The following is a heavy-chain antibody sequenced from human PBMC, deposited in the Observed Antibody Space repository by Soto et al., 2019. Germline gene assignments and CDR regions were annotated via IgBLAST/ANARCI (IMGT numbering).Heavy chain of an antibody. V-gene: IGHV3-30-3*01. CDR3: ARVTAVAV. CDR1: GFTFSTCA. D-gene: IGHD6-19*01. J-gene: IGHJ4*02. CDR2: ISYDGSNK. Sequence: PGGSLRLSSAASGFTFSTCAMHWVRQAPGKGLEWVAVISYDGSNKYYADSVKGRFTISRDNSKNTLYLQMNSLRAEDTAVYYCARVTAVAVWGQGTLVTVSS.